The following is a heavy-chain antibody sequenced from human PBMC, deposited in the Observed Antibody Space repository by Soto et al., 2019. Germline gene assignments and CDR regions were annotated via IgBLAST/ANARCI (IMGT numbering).Heavy chain of an antibody. D-gene: IGHD3-22*01. Sequence: GGSLRLSCAASGFTFSSYGMHWFRQAPGKGLEWVAVIWYDGSNKYYADSVKGRFTISRDNSKNTLYLQMNSLRAEDTAVYYCAREYYYDSSGYWPFDYWGQGTLVTVSS. CDR1: GFTFSSYG. J-gene: IGHJ4*02. CDR3: AREYYYDSSGYWPFDY. V-gene: IGHV3-33*01. CDR2: IWYDGSNK.